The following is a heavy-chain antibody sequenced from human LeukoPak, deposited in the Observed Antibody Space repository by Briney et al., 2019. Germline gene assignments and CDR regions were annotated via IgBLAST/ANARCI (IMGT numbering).Heavy chain of an antibody. CDR1: GFTFSDYY. CDR2: ISSSGSTI. Sequence: GGSLRLSCAASGFTFSDYYMSWIRQAPGKGLEWVSYISSSGSTIYYADSVKGRFIISRDNAKNSLYLQMNSLRAEDTAVYYCARDYYDSSGPLDYWGQGTLVTVSS. CDR3: ARDYYDSSGPLDY. D-gene: IGHD3-22*01. J-gene: IGHJ4*02. V-gene: IGHV3-11*04.